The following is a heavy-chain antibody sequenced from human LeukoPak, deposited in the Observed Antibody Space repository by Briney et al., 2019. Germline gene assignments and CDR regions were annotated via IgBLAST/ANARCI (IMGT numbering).Heavy chain of an antibody. D-gene: IGHD4-17*01. CDR2: ISAYNGNT. CDR1: GYTFTSYG. Sequence: ASVKVSCKASGYTFTSYGISWVRQAPGQGLEWMGWISAYNGNTNYAQKLQGRVTMTTDTSTSTAYMELRSLRSDDTAVYYCARPNGDYAPDYYYYGMDVWGQGTTVTVSS. CDR3: ARPNGDYAPDYYYYGMDV. V-gene: IGHV1-18*01. J-gene: IGHJ6*02.